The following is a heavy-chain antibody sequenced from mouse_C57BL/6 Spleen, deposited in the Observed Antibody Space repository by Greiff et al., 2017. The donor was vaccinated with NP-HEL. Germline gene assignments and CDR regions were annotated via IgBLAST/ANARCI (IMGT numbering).Heavy chain of an antibody. J-gene: IGHJ3*01. CDR2: IDPSDSDT. CDR1: GYTFTSYW. Sequence: VQLQQPGAELVRPGSSVKLSCKASGYTFTSYWMHWVKQRPIQGLEWIGNIDPSDSDTHYTQKFKGKATLTVDKSSSTAYMQLSSLTSEDSAVYYCASYSSSYDFAYWGQGTLVTVSA. CDR3: ASYSSSYDFAY. V-gene: IGHV1-52*01. D-gene: IGHD1-1*01.